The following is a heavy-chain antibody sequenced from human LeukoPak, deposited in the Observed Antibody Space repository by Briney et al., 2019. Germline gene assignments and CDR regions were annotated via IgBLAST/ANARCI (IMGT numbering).Heavy chain of an antibody. Sequence: SVKVSCKASGGTFTSYAISWVRQAPGQGLEWMGGIIPIFGTANYAQKFQGRVTITADESTSTAYMELSSLRSEDTAVYYCATYGSGSYYLANWFDPWGQGTLVTVSS. J-gene: IGHJ5*02. CDR2: IIPIFGTA. D-gene: IGHD3-10*01. CDR3: ATYGSGSYYLANWFDP. CDR1: GGTFTSYA. V-gene: IGHV1-69*13.